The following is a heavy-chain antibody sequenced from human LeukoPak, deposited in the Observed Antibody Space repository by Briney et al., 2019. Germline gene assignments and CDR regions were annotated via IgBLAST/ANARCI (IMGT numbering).Heavy chain of an antibody. CDR3: ARDREANYYYYGTDV. J-gene: IGHJ6*02. V-gene: IGHV4-59*01. D-gene: IGHD1-26*01. Sequence: SETLSLTCTVSGGSISSYYWSWIRQPPGKGLEWIGYIYYSGSTNYNPSLKSRVTISVDTSKNQFSLKLSSVTAADTAVYYCARDREANYYYYGTDVWGQGTTVTVSS. CDR2: IYYSGST. CDR1: GGSISSYY.